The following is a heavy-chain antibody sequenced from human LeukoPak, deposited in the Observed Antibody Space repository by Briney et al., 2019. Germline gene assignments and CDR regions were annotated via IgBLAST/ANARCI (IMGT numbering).Heavy chain of an antibody. CDR2: ISGSGGQK. Sequence: GGSLRLSFAACGFTFSNYALSWVRQAPGKGLEWVSLISGSGGQKDYADSVKGRFTISRDNSRNTLNLQMNSLKAEDTAVYYCAKHVWTSVWFFDYWDQGTLVTVSS. J-gene: IGHJ4*02. CDR1: GFTFSNYA. D-gene: IGHD6-19*01. V-gene: IGHV3-23*01. CDR3: AKHVWTSVWFFDY.